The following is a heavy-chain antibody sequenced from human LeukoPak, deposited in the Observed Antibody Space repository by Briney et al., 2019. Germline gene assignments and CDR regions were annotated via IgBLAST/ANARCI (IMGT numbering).Heavy chain of an antibody. CDR2: IYYSGST. Sequence: MPSETLSLTCTVSGGSISSYYWSWIRQPPGKGLEWIGYIYYSGSTNYNPSLKSRVTISVDTSKNQFSLKLSSVTAADTAVYYCARYYYGSGSSTASMDVWGKGTTVTVSS. J-gene: IGHJ6*03. CDR3: ARYYYGSGSSTASMDV. D-gene: IGHD3-10*01. CDR1: GGSISSYY. V-gene: IGHV4-59*01.